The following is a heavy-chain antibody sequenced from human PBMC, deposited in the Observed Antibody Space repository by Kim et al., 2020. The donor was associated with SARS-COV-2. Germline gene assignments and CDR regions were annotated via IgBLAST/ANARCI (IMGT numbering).Heavy chain of an antibody. Sequence: SVKGRFTISRDNAKNSLYLQMNSLRAEDTAVYYCARVISMHGDYYDTSGIDYWGQGTLVTVSS. CDR3: ARVISMHGDYYDTSGIDY. J-gene: IGHJ4*02. V-gene: IGHV3-21*01. D-gene: IGHD3-22*01.